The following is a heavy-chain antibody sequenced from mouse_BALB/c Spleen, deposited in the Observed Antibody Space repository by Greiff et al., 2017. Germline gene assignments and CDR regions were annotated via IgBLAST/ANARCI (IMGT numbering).Heavy chain of an antibody. CDR3: APGFMDYAMDY. CDR1: GYTFTDYN. D-gene: IGHD1-1*01. CDR2: IYPYNGGT. Sequence: VHVKQSGPELVKPGASVKISCKASGYTFTDYNMHWVKQSHGKSLEWIGYIYPYNGGTGYNQKFKSKATLTVDNSSSTAYMELRSLTSEDSAVYYCAPGFMDYAMDYWGQGTSVTVSS. V-gene: IGHV1S29*02. J-gene: IGHJ4*01.